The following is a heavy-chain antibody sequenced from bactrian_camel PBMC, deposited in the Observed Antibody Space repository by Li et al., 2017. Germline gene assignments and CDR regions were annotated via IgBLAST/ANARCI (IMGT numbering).Heavy chain of an antibody. CDR3: ALDGQGNQ. Sequence: HVQLVESGGGSVQAGGSLRLSCVASGYIVSGGCMAWFRQAPGKEVEWVAGITSLPSLFRAASYAAPVKGRFIISRDDAKSTLYLQLDNLKMDDTAMYNCALDGQGNQRGRGTQVTVS. CDR1: GYIVSGGC. V-gene: IGHV3S6*01. CDR2: ITSLPSLFRAA. J-gene: IGHJ4*01. D-gene: IGHD3*01.